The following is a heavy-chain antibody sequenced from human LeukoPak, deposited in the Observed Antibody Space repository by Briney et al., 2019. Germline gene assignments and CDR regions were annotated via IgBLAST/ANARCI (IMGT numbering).Heavy chain of an antibody. J-gene: IGHJ3*02. CDR1: GYTFTSYG. CDR2: ISAYNGNT. D-gene: IGHD2-15*01. V-gene: IGHV1-18*01. CDR3: ASRRVTGGSCKAGAFDI. Sequence: ASVKVSCKASGYTFTSYGISWVRQAPGQGLEWMGWISAYNGNTNYAQKLQGRVTMTTDTSTSTAYMELRSLRSDDTAVYYCASRRVTGGSCKAGAFDIWGQGTMVTVSS.